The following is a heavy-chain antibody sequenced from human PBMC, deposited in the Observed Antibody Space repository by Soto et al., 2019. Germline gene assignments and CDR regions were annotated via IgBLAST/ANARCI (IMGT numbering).Heavy chain of an antibody. J-gene: IGHJ2*01. D-gene: IGHD3-9*01. CDR3: ARESHDILTGPPWVWYFDL. CDR2: SNDRGSI. V-gene: IGHV4-34*01. Sequence: QVQLQQWGAGPLRPLETLSLTCGVSGGSFSGYYWAWIRQSPGKGLEWIGESNDRGSINYNPSLKSRVSISVDTSKNHYSLNLRSVTAADTALYYCARESHDILTGPPWVWYFDLWGRGTLVTVSS. CDR1: GGSFSGYY.